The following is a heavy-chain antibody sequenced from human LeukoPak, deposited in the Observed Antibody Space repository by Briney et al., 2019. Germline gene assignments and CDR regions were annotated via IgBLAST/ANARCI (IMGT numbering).Heavy chain of an antibody. Sequence: GGSLRLSCAASRFTFSNYGMGWVRQAPGKGLEWVSVFGGSGNTYYADSVKGRFTISRDNSKNTLSLQMNSLRAEDTAIYYCAKEGGNMKPFDYWGQGTLVTVSS. J-gene: IGHJ4*02. CDR2: FGGSGNT. D-gene: IGHD3-16*01. CDR3: AKEGGNMKPFDY. CDR1: RFTFSNYG. V-gene: IGHV3-23*01.